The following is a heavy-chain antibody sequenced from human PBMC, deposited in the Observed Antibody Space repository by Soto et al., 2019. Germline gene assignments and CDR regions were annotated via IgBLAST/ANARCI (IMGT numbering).Heavy chain of an antibody. CDR3: VRNGDSSGHRGWFDP. Sequence: EVQLVESGGGLVQPGGSLRLSCAASGVTVSSNYMSWVRQAPGKGLKWVSVMYSGGTTYYADSVKGRFTISRDNSKNTLYLQMNSLRAEDTAVYYCVRNGDSSGHRGWFDPWGQGTLVTVSS. CDR1: GVTVSSNY. CDR2: MYSGGTT. V-gene: IGHV3-66*01. D-gene: IGHD3-22*01. J-gene: IGHJ5*02.